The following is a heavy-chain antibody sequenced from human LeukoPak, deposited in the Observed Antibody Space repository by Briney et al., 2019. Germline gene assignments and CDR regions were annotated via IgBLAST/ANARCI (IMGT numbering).Heavy chain of an antibody. Sequence: SETLSLTCTVSGGSISSYYWSWIRQPPGKGLEWIGYIYYSGSTNYNPSLKSRVTISVDTSKNQFSLKLTSVTAADTAVYYCARTPHYYGSGSYLDYWGQGTLVTVSS. J-gene: IGHJ4*02. D-gene: IGHD3-10*01. CDR2: IYYSGST. CDR1: GGSISSYY. V-gene: IGHV4-59*01. CDR3: ARTPHYYGSGSYLDY.